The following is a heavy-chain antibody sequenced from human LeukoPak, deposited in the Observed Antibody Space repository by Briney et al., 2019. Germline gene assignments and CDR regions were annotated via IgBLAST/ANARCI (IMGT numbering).Heavy chain of an antibody. Sequence: GESLRLSCAASGFTFSGYWMHWVRQAPGKGLVWVSRIKSDGSSTSYADSVKGRFTISRDNAKNTLYLQMNSLRAEDTAVYYCARSDWFDPWGQGTLVTVSS. CDR2: IKSDGSST. CDR1: GFTFSGYW. CDR3: ARSDWFDP. J-gene: IGHJ5*02. V-gene: IGHV3-74*01.